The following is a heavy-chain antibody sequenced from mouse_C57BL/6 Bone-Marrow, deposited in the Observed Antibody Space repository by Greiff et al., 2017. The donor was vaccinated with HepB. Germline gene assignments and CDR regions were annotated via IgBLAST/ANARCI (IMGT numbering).Heavy chain of an antibody. CDR3: ARLGVFITTVVEYYFDY. J-gene: IGHJ2*01. CDR2: IYPSDGST. CDR1: GYTVSVHT. D-gene: IGHD1-1*01. V-gene: IGHV1-78*01. Sequence: QVQLKESDAELVKPGAAVKISCFVSGYTVSVHTIHWMKQRPEQGLEWIGYIYPSDGSTKYNEKFKGKATLTADKSSSTAYMQLNSLTSEDSAVYFCARLGVFITTVVEYYFDYWGQGTTLTVSS.